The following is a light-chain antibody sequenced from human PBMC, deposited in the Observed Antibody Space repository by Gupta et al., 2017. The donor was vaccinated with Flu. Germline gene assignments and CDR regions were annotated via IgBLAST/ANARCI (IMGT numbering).Light chain of an antibody. CDR1: QSVSSY. CDR3: QQRSNWPLVT. CDR2: DAS. J-gene: IGKJ5*01. Sequence: MVLTQFPPPLSFSPGERATLSCRASQSVSSYLAWYQQKPGQAPRLLIYDASNRATGIPARFSGSGSGTDFTLTISSLEPEDFAVYYCQQRSNWPLVTFGQGTRLEIK. V-gene: IGKV3-11*01.